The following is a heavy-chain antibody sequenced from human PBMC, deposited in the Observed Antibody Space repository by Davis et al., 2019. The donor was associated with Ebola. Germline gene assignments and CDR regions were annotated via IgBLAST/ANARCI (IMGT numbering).Heavy chain of an antibody. Sequence: MPSETLSLTCAVYGGSFSGYYWSWIRQPPGKGLEWIGSIYYSGSTYYNPSLKSRVTISVDTSKNQFSLKLSSVTAADTAVYYCSTYHSNYSDYWGQGTLVTVSS. CDR1: GGSFSGYY. D-gene: IGHD4-11*01. CDR3: STYHSNYSDY. CDR2: IYYSGST. J-gene: IGHJ4*02. V-gene: IGHV4-34*01.